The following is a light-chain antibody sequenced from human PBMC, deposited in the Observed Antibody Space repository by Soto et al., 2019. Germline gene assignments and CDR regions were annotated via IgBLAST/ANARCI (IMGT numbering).Light chain of an antibody. CDR1: SGSIASNY. Sequence: NFMLTQPHSVSESPGKTVTISRTRSSGSIASNYVQWYQQRPGSSPTTVIFEYKQRPSGVPDRFSGSIDSSSNSASLTISGLKTEDEADYYCQSFDSSNWVFGGGTKVTVL. CDR3: QSFDSSNWV. J-gene: IGLJ3*02. V-gene: IGLV6-57*01. CDR2: EYK.